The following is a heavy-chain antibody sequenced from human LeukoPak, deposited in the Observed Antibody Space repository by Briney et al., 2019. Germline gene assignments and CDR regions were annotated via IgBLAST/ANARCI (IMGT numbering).Heavy chain of an antibody. CDR1: GYTFTSYD. Sequence: ASVKVSCKASGYTFTSYDINWVRQATGQGLEWMGWMNPNSGNTGYAQKFQGRVTMTRNTSISTAYMELSSLRSEDTAVYYCARLPWFGDTNWFDPWGQGTLVTVSS. J-gene: IGHJ5*02. V-gene: IGHV1-8*01. CDR3: ARLPWFGDTNWFDP. D-gene: IGHD3-10*01. CDR2: MNPNSGNT.